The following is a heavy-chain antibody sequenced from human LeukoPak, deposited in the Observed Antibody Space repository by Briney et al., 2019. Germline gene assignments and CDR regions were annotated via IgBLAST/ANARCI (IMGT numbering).Heavy chain of an antibody. V-gene: IGHV1-2*02. CDR3: VRDTAGASIDY. Sequence: ALVKVSCKASGYTFTGYYMHWVRQAPGQGLEWMGWINPNSGGTNYAQKFQGRVTMTRDTSISTAYMELSRLRSDDTAVYYCVRDTAGASIDYWGQGTLVTVSS. J-gene: IGHJ4*02. CDR1: GYTFTGYY. CDR2: INPNSGGT. D-gene: IGHD1-14*01.